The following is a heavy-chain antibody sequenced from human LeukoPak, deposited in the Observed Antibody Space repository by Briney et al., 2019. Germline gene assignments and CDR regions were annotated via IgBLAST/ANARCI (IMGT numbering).Heavy chain of an antibody. J-gene: IGHJ4*02. Sequence: SETLSLTCTVSGGSISSGSYYWSWIRQPAGKGLEWIGRIYTSGSINYNPSLKSRVTISIDTSKNQFSLKLSSVTAADTAVYYCAKARGVGYFDYWGQGTLVTVSS. CDR3: AKARGVGYFDY. CDR2: IYTSGSI. V-gene: IGHV4-61*02. CDR1: GGSISSGSYY.